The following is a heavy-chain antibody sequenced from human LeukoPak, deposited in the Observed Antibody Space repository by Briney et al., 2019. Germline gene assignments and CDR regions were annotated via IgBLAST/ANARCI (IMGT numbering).Heavy chain of an antibody. CDR3: ARVFGGVGDSGFDP. Sequence: SSETLSLTCTVSGGSISSGGYYWSWIRQPPGKGLEWIGYIYHSGSTYYNPSLKSRVTISVDRSKNQFSLKLSSVTAADTAVYYCARVFGGVGDSGFDPWGQGILVTVSS. CDR2: IYHSGST. J-gene: IGHJ5*02. CDR1: GGSISSGGYY. D-gene: IGHD3-16*01. V-gene: IGHV4-30-2*01.